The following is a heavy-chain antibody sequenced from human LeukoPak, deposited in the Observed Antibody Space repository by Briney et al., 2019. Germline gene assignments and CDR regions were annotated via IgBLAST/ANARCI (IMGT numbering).Heavy chain of an antibody. CDR2: ISDDGSNK. CDR3: ARVDDLDAFDM. J-gene: IGHJ3*02. CDR1: GGTFSSYA. Sequence: SCKASGGTFSSYAMHWVRQAPGKGLEWVAVISDDGSNKYYADSVKGRFTISRDNSKNTLYLQMNSLRGEDTAVYYCARVDDLDAFDMWGQGTMVTVSS. D-gene: IGHD2-2*03. V-gene: IGHV3-30*04.